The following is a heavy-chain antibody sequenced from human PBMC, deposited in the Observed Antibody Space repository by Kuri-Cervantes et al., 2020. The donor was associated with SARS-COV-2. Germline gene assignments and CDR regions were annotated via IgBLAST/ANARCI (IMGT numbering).Heavy chain of an antibody. D-gene: IGHD3-22*01. CDR1: GYTFIGYY. CDR2: INPNSGGT. V-gene: IGHV1-2*02. CDR3: ARVIEVACPNWFDP. Sequence: ASVKVSGKASGYTFIGYYMHWVRQAPGQGLEWMGWINPNSGGTKYAQKFQGRVTMTRDTSISTAYMEVSRLRSDDTAVYYCARVIEVACPNWFDPWGQGTLVTVSS. J-gene: IGHJ5*02.